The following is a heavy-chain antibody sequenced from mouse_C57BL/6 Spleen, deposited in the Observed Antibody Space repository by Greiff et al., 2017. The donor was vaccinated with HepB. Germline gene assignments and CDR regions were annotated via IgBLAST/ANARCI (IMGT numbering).Heavy chain of an antibody. V-gene: IGHV5-16*01. D-gene: IGHD2-2*01. Sequence: DVHLVESEGGLVQPGRSMKLSCTASGFTFSDYYMAWVRQVPEKGLEWVANINYDGSSTYYLDSLKSRFIISRDNAKNILYLQMSSLKSEDTATYYCARDGYYYAMDYWGQGTSVTVSS. CDR2: INYDGSST. J-gene: IGHJ4*01. CDR3: ARDGYYYAMDY. CDR1: GFTFSDYY.